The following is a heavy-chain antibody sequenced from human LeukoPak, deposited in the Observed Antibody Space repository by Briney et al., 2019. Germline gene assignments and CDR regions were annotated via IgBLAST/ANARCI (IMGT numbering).Heavy chain of an antibody. D-gene: IGHD1-26*01. J-gene: IGHJ4*02. CDR1: DGSINTPNYY. CDR2: IFYRGST. V-gene: IGHV4-39*07. CDR3: ARMLRTVWELPYY. Sequence: SETLSLTCTVSDGSINTPNYYWGWIRQPPGKGLEWIGNIFYRGSTYYGPSLKSRVTISLDTSKNQFSLNLNSVTAADTAVYYCARMLRTVWELPYYWGQGTLVTVSS.